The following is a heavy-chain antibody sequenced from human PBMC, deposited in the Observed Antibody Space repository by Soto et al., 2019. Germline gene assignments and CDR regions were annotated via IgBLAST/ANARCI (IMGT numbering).Heavy chain of an antibody. CDR2: ISGSGGVT. V-gene: IGHV3-23*01. J-gene: IGHJ4*02. CDR1: GFSFNSNA. Sequence: PGGSLRLSCTASGFSFNSNAMSWVRQAPGKGLEWVSVISGSGGVTFYADSVKGRFFISRDNSKNTMFLQMNSLRADDTAVYYCAREGQPAAGTTPHNWGQGTLVTVSS. D-gene: IGHD6-13*01. CDR3: AREGQPAAGTTPHN.